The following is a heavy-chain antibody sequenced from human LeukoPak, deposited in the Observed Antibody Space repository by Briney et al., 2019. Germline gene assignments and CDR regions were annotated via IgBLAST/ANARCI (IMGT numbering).Heavy chain of an antibody. V-gene: IGHV3-23*01. CDR3: AKTLGATTPPFDY. J-gene: IGHJ4*02. D-gene: IGHD1-26*01. Sequence: GGSLRLSCVASGFTFSSQAMNWVRQAPGKGLEWVSGISGSGGNTYSAQSVKGRFTISRDNSKNTLYLQMNSLRAEDTAVYYCAKTLGATTPPFDYWGQGTLVTVSS. CDR2: ISGSGGNT. CDR1: GFTFSSQA.